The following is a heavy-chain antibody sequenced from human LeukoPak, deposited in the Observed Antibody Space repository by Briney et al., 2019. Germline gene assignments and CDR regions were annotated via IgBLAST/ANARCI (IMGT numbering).Heavy chain of an antibody. CDR3: ARVIAAAGTSYFDY. D-gene: IGHD6-13*01. V-gene: IGHV4-59*08. Sequence: SETLSLTCAVSGGSISSYYWSWIRQPPGKGLEWIGYIYYSGSTNYNPSLKSRVTISVDTSKNQFSLKLSSVTAADTAVYYRARVIAAAGTSYFDYWGQGTLVTVSS. CDR1: GGSISSYY. CDR2: IYYSGST. J-gene: IGHJ4*02.